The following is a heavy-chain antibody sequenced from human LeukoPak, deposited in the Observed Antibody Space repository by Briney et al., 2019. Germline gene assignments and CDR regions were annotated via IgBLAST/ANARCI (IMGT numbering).Heavy chain of an antibody. V-gene: IGHV3-23*01. CDR3: AKGRNEDGDAALNY. CDR2: SGRDGAT. D-gene: IGHD4-17*01. J-gene: IGHJ4*02. CDR1: GFTFSRYT. Sequence: GGSLRLSCAASGFTFSRYTMSWVRQAPGTGLEWVSGSGRDGATYYVDSVKGRFIISRDDSKNTVYLQMNSLRAEDTAAYHCAKGRNEDGDAALNYWGQGTLVTVSP.